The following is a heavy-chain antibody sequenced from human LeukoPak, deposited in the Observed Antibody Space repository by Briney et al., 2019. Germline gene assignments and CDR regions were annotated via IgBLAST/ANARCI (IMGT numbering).Heavy chain of an antibody. D-gene: IGHD1-14*01. CDR2: MNPNSGNT. J-gene: IGHJ5*02. CDR1: GYTFTSYD. Sequence: GASVKVSCKASGYTFTSYDINWVRQATGQGLEWMGWMNPNSGNTGYTQKFQGRVTITRNTSISTAYMELSSLRSEDTAVYYCARGAGGRARNWFDPWGQGTLVTVSS. CDR3: ARGAGGRARNWFDP. V-gene: IGHV1-8*03.